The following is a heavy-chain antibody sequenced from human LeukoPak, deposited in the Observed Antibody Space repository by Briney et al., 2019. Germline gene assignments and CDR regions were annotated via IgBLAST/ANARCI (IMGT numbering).Heavy chain of an antibody. V-gene: IGHV4-34*01. Sequence: SETLSLTCAVYGGSFSGYYWSWIRQPPGKGLEWIGEINHSGSTNYNPSLKSRVTISVDTSKNQFSLKLNSVTAADTAVYYCARKPVVGATDSWGQGTLVTVSS. J-gene: IGHJ4*02. CDR1: GGSFSGYY. D-gene: IGHD1-26*01. CDR3: ARKPVVGATDS. CDR2: INHSGST.